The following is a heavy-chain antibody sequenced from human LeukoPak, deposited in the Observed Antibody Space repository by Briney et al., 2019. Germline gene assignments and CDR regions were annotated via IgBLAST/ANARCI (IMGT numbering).Heavy chain of an antibody. V-gene: IGHV4-39*07. D-gene: IGHD7-27*01. CDR2: IYYSGST. CDR3: ASRPRELTGDDY. CDR1: GGSISSSSYY. Sequence: PSETLSLTCTVSGGSISSSSYYWGWIRQPPGKGLEWIGSIYYSGSTYYNPSLKSRVTISVDTSKNQFSLKLSSVTAADTAVYYCASRPRELTGDDYWGQGTLVTVSS. J-gene: IGHJ4*02.